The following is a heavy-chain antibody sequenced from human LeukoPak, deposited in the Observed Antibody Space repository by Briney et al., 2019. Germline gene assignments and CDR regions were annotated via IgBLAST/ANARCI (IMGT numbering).Heavy chain of an antibody. J-gene: IGHJ4*02. CDR3: ARAGSYSYGSHFDY. Sequence: GASVKVSCKASGGAFSSYAISWVRQAPGQGLEWMGGIIPIFGTANYAQKFQGRVTITADESTSTAYMELSSLRSEDTAVYYCARAGSYSYGSHFDYWGQRTLVTVSS. CDR2: IIPIFGTA. V-gene: IGHV1-69*13. CDR1: GGAFSSYA. D-gene: IGHD5-18*01.